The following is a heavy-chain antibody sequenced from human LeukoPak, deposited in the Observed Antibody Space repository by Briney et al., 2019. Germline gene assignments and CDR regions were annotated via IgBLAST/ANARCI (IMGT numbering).Heavy chain of an antibody. Sequence: SETLSLTCTVSGVSLSSSDSYWGWIRHPPGKGLEWIGRIYYSGNTYYNASLKSQVSISLDTSKSQFSLKLSSVTAADTAVYFCARAQGYYEGSGYGGNLDSWGQGSLVTVSS. J-gene: IGHJ4*02. CDR3: ARAQGYYEGSGYGGNLDS. CDR1: GVSLSSSDSY. CDR2: IYYSGNT. V-gene: IGHV4-39*07. D-gene: IGHD3-22*01.